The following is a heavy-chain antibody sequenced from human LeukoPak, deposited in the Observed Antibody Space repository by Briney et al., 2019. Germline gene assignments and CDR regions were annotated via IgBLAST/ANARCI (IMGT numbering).Heavy chain of an antibody. CDR3: ARLLRYFDWLLGHLYYYGMDV. CDR1: GGTFSSYA. CDR2: IIPIFGTA. D-gene: IGHD3-9*01. J-gene: IGHJ6*02. Sequence: SVKVSCKASGGTFSSYAISWVRQAPGQGLEWMGGIIPIFGTANYAQKFQGRVTITADESTSTAYMELSSLRSEDTAVYYCARLLRYFDWLLGHLYYYGMDVWGQGTTVTVSS. V-gene: IGHV1-69*13.